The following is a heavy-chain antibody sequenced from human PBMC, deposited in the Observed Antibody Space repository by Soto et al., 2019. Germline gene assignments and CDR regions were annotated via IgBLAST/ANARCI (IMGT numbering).Heavy chain of an antibody. V-gene: IGHV1-18*01. CDR2: VSAYNGER. D-gene: IGHD6-6*01. J-gene: IGHJ4*01. CDR1: GYTFTNYG. Sequence: QVPLVQSGAEVKKPGASVKVSCKASGYTFTNYGINWVRQAPGQGLEWLGWVSAYNGERRYAQRVQARVIMTTDTYKTTAYMELRSLRSDETAVYYCSRGTSIPASGDYWGQGTLVTVSS. CDR3: SRGTSIPASGDY.